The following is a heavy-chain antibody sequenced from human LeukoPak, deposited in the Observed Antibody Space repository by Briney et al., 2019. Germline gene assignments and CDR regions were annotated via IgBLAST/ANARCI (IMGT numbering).Heavy chain of an antibody. V-gene: IGHV4-61*02. D-gene: IGHD3-9*01. CDR1: GGSISSGTYY. Sequence: PSETLSLTCTVSGGSISSGTYYWSWIRQPAGKGLEWIGRIYTSGSTNYNPSLKSRITISVDTSKNQFSLKLSSVTAADTAVYCCAREGTTYYDILTGYHPPGVWFDPWGQGTLVTVSS. J-gene: IGHJ5*02. CDR2: IYTSGST. CDR3: AREGTTYYDILTGYHPPGVWFDP.